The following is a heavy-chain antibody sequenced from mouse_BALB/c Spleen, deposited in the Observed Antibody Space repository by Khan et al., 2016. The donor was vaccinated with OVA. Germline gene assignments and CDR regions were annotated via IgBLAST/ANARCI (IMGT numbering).Heavy chain of an antibody. CDR1: GFSLSDYG. CDR3: AKGVWSYYYTLDY. Sequence: QVPLQQSGPGLVAPSQNLSITCTVSGFSLSDYGVSWIRQPPGKGLEWLGVIWGGGSTYYNSALNSLLSISKDNSKSQVFLKMSSLQSDDTARFYCAKGVWSYYYTLDYWGQGTSVTVSS. CDR2: IWGGGST. J-gene: IGHJ4*01. V-gene: IGHV2-6-5*01.